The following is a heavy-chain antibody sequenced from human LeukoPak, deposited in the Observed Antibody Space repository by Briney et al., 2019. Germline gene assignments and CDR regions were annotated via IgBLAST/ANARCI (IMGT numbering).Heavy chain of an antibody. J-gene: IGHJ4*02. CDR2: INPSGGST. CDR3: ASGLGYCSGGSCYGVGYYFDY. D-gene: IGHD2-15*01. CDR1: GYTFTSYY. V-gene: IGHV1-46*01. Sequence: GASVKVSCKASGYTFTSYYMHWVRQAPGQGLEWMGIINPSGGSTSYAQKFQGRVTMTRDMSTSTVHMELSSLRSEDTAVYYCASGLGYCSGGSCYGVGYYFDYWGQGTLVTVSS.